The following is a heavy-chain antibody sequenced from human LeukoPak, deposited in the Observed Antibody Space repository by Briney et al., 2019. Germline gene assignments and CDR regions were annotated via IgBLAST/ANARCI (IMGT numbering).Heavy chain of an antibody. CDR3: ASSTTYYYDSSGYPSAFDI. D-gene: IGHD3-22*01. V-gene: IGHV4-38-2*02. J-gene: IGHJ3*02. CDR2: IYHSGST. Sequence: PSETLSLTCTVSGYSISSGYYWGWIRQPPGKGLEWIGSIYHSGSTYYNPSLKSRVTISVDTSKNQFSLKLSSVTAADTAVYYCASSTTYYYDSSGYPSAFDIWGQGTMVTVSS. CDR1: GYSISSGYY.